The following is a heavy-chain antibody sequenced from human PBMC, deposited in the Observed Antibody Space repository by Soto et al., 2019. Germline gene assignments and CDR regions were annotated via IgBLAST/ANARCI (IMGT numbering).Heavy chain of an antibody. V-gene: IGHV4-31*03. CDR1: GGSISSGGYY. CDR2: IYYSGST. D-gene: IGHD5-12*01. CDR3: ARDHIVATVYYGMDV. J-gene: IGHJ6*02. Sequence: QVQLQESGPGLVKPSQTLSLTCTVSGGSISSGGYYWSWIRQHPGKGLEWIGYIYYSGSTYYNPSLKSRVTISVDTSKNQFYLKLSSVTAADTAVYYCARDHIVATVYYGMDVWGQGTTVTVSS.